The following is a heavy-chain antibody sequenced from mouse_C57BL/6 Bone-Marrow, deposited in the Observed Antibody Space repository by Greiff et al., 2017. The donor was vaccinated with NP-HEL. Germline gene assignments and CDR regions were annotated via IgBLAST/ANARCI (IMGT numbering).Heavy chain of an antibody. J-gene: IGHJ2*01. CDR1: GYTFTSYG. Sequence: VKLMESGAELARPGASVKLSCKASGYTFTSYGISWVKQRTGQGLEWIGEIYPRSGNTYYNEKFKGKATLTADKSSSTAYMELRSLTSEDSAVYFCASPYRGYWGQGTTLTVSS. D-gene: IGHD6-5*01. CDR2: IYPRSGNT. CDR3: ASPYRGY. V-gene: IGHV1-81*01.